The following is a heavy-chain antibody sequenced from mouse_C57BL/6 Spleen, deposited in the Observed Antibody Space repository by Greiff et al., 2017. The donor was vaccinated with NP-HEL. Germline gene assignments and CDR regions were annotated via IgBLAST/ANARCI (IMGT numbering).Heavy chain of an antibody. Sequence: VQLQQSGPELVKPGASVKISCKASGYAFSSSWMNWVKQRPGKGLEWIRRIYPGDGDTNYNGKFQGKATLTADKSSSTAYMQLSSLTSEDSAVYFCARYYTNYVPYFDYWGQGTTLTVSS. D-gene: IGHD2-5*01. CDR3: ARYYTNYVPYFDY. V-gene: IGHV1-82*01. J-gene: IGHJ2*01. CDR2: IYPGDGDT. CDR1: GYAFSSSW.